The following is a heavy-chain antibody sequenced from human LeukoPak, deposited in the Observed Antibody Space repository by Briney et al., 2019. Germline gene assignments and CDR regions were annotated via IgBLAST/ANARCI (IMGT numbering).Heavy chain of an antibody. J-gene: IGHJ4*02. CDR1: GYTFTSYY. D-gene: IGHD6-13*01. CDR3: ARWAAAGPTGPYYFDY. V-gene: IGHV1-46*01. CDR2: INPSGGST. Sequence: ASVKVSCKASGYTFTSYYMRWVRQAPGQGLEWMGIINPSGGSTSYAQKFQGRVTMTRDTSTSTVYMELSSLRSEDTAVYYCARWAAAGPTGPYYFDYWGQGTLVTVSS.